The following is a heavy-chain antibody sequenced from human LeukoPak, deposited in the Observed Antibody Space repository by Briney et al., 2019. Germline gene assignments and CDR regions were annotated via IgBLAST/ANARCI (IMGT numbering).Heavy chain of an antibody. CDR3: ARTTGSYWYFDL. CDR2: VYDIGST. Sequence: SETLSLTCTVSGGSIGSHYWTWIRQTPGKGLEWIGYVYDIGSTKYNPSLKSRVTISVDTSKNQFSLRLSSVTAADTAVYYCARTTGSYWYFDLWGRGTLVTVSS. D-gene: IGHD4-17*01. V-gene: IGHV4-59*11. CDR1: GGSIGSHY. J-gene: IGHJ2*01.